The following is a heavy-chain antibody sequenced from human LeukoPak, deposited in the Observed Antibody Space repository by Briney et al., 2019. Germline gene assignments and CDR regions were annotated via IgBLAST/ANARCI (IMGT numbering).Heavy chain of an antibody. CDR1: GYTLXXYG. J-gene: IGHJ4*02. Sequence: KVSCKASGYTLXXYGXSWVRQAPGQGLEWMGWISAYNGNTNYAQKLQGRVTMTTDTSTSTAYMELRSLRSDDTAVYYCARDILTGYYKGVDYWGQGTLVTVSS. D-gene: IGHD3-9*01. CDR3: ARDILTGYYKGVDY. V-gene: IGHV1-18*01. CDR2: ISAYNGNT.